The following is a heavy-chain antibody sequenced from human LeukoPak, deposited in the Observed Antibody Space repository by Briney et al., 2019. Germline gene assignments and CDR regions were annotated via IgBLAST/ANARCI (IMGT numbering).Heavy chain of an antibody. V-gene: IGHV3-73*01. CDR1: GFTFSGSV. CDR3: TKTRGDDSSGYYLFDY. J-gene: IGHJ4*02. D-gene: IGHD3-22*01. CDR2: IRSKANSYAT. Sequence: GGSLRLSCAASGFTFSGSVMHWVRQASGKGLEWVGRIRSKANSYATAYGASVKGRFTISRDDSKNTAYLQMNSLKTEDTAVYYCTKTRGDDSSGYYLFDYWGQGTLVTVSS.